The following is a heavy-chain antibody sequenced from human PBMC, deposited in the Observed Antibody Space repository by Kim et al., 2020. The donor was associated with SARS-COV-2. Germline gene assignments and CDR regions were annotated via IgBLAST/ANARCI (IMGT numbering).Heavy chain of an antibody. CDR3: ARARGQRANGYGRGVWFDP. Sequence: SETLSLTCAVYGGSFSGYYWSWIRQPPGKGLEWIGEINHSGSTNYNPSLKSRVTISVDTSKNQFSLKLSSVTAADTAVYYCARARGQRANGYGRGVWFDPWGQGTLVTVSS. V-gene: IGHV4-34*01. D-gene: IGHD3-16*01. J-gene: IGHJ5*02. CDR2: INHSGST. CDR1: GGSFSGYY.